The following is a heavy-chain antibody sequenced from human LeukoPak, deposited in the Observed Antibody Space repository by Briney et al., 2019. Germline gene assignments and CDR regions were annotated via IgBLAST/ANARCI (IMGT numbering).Heavy chain of an antibody. CDR1: GGSISSGSYY. V-gene: IGHV4-61*02. J-gene: IGHJ4*02. Sequence: SETLSLTCTVSGGSISSGSYYWSWIRQLAGKGLEWIGRIYTSGSTNYNPSLKSRVTISVDTSKNQFSLKLSSVTAADTAVYYCARSPHLLRYFDTAPYYFDYWGQGTLVTVSS. D-gene: IGHD3-9*01. CDR2: IYTSGST. CDR3: ARSPHLLRYFDTAPYYFDY.